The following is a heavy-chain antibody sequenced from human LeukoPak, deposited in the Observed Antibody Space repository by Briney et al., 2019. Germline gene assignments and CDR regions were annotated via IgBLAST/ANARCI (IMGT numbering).Heavy chain of an antibody. D-gene: IGHD3-10*01. CDR3: AKCSHSGSYNNSRYYFDY. CDR1: GFTFSSYA. J-gene: IGHJ4*02. V-gene: IGHV3-23*01. CDR2: ISGSADST. Sequence: GGSLRLSCAASGFTFSSYAMSWVRQAPGKGLEWVSAISGSADSTYYTGSVKGRFTISRDNSKNTLFLQLNSLRAEDTAMYYCAKCSHSGSYNNSRYYFDYWGQGTLVTVSS.